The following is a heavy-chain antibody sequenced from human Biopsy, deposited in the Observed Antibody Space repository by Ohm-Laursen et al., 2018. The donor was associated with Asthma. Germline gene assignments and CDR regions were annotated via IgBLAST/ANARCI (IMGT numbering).Heavy chain of an antibody. CDR3: AKRRGYSGHDNDY. Sequence: SLGLSCAAPGFTFSSYGMHWVRQAPGKGLEWVAVISYDGNHKFYEDSVKGRFTISRDNSKNTLYLQMNSLRTEDTAVYYCAKRRGYSGHDNDYWGQGTLVIVSS. CDR2: ISYDGNHK. J-gene: IGHJ4*02. D-gene: IGHD5-12*01. V-gene: IGHV3-30*18. CDR1: GFTFSSYG.